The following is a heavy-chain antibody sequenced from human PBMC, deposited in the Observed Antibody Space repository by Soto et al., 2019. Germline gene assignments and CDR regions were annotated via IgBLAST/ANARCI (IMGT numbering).Heavy chain of an antibody. CDR1: GGSISSGGYY. CDR3: ARVGGITGTTGVGT. Sequence: QVQLQESGPGLVKPSQTLSLTCTVSGGSISSGGYYWSWIRQHPGKGLEWIGYIYYSGSTYYNPSLKCIVTVSFDPSKSQFYLNLSSVTAADTAVYYCARVGGITGTTGVGTGGQGTLVTVSS. CDR2: IYYSGST. J-gene: IGHJ4*02. V-gene: IGHV4-31*01. D-gene: IGHD1-20*01.